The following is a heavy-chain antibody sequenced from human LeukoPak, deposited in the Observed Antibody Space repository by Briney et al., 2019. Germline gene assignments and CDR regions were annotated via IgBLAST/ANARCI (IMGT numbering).Heavy chain of an antibody. CDR1: GFTFSGYG. V-gene: IGHV3-33*06. CDR2: IWYDGSTK. J-gene: IGHJ2*01. Sequence: GRSLRLSCAASGFTFSGYGMHWVRQAPGKGLEWVAVIWYDGSTKYYAESVKGRFTISRDNSKKTLYLQMNGLRAEDTALYYCAKSESEVWPWYFDLWGRGTLVTVSS. D-gene: IGHD1-14*01. CDR3: AKSESEVWPWYFDL.